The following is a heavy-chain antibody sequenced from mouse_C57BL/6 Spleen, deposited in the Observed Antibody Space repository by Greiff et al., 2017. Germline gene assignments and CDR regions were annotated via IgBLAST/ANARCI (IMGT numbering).Heavy chain of an antibody. V-gene: IGHV5-17*01. Sequence: VESGGGLVKPGGSLKLSCAASGFTFSDYGMHWVRQAPEKGLEWVAYISSGSSTIHYADTVKGRFTISRDNAKNTLFLQMTSLRSEDTAMYYCARRYYGSFSWCAYWGQGTLVTVSA. D-gene: IGHD1-1*01. CDR3: ARRYYGSFSWCAY. CDR2: ISSGSSTI. CDR1: GFTFSDYG. J-gene: IGHJ3*01.